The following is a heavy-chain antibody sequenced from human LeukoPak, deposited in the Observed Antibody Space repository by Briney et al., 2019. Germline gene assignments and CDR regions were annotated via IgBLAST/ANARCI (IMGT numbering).Heavy chain of an antibody. CDR1: GFTFSSYG. CDR3: ARDGNYSPIYYFDY. CDR2: IWYDGSNK. J-gene: IGHJ4*02. Sequence: GGSLRLSCAASGFTFSSYGMHWVRQAPGKGLEWVAVIWYDGSNKYHADSVKGRFTISRDNSKNTLYLQMNSLRAEDTAVYYCARDGNYSPIYYFDYWGQGTLVTVSS. D-gene: IGHD1-26*01. V-gene: IGHV3-33*01.